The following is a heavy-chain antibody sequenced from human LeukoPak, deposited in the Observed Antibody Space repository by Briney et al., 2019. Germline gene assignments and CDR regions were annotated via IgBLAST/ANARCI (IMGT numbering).Heavy chain of an antibody. CDR3: ARAKGTAVGTAEYFQH. Sequence: GGSLRLSCEASGFSFSSHDMSWVRQAPGKGLEWVSSISSSSTYIYYGDSVKGRFTISRDNAKNSLYLQMNSLRAEDTAVYYCARAKGTAVGTAEYFQHWGQGTLVTVSS. V-gene: IGHV3-21*01. J-gene: IGHJ1*01. CDR1: GFSFSSHD. D-gene: IGHD6-13*01. CDR2: ISSSSTYI.